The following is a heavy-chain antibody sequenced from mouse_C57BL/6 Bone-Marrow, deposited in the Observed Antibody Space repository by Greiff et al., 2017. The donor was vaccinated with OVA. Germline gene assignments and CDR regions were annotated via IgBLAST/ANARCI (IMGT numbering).Heavy chain of an antibody. CDR2: ISNGGGST. D-gene: IGHD1-1*01. Sequence: EVQRVESGGGLVQPGGSLKLSCAASGFTFSDYYMYWVRQTPEKRLEWVAYISNGGGSTYYPDTVKGRFTISRDNAKNTLYLQMSRLKSEDTAMYYCARDYGSSTYAMDYWGQGTSVTVSS. V-gene: IGHV5-12*01. J-gene: IGHJ4*01. CDR1: GFTFSDYY. CDR3: ARDYGSSTYAMDY.